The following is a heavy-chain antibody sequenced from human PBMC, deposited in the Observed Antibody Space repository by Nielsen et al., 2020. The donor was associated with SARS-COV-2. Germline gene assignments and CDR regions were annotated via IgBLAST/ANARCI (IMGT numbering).Heavy chain of an antibody. Sequence: SETLSLTCTVSGGSISSGDYYWSWIRQHPGKGLEWIGYIYYSGSTYYNPSLKCRVTISVDTSKNQFSLKLSSVTAADTALYYCARGGTIFGVVNSGMDVWGQGTTVTVSS. D-gene: IGHD3-3*01. V-gene: IGHV4-30-4*08. CDR1: GGSISSGDYY. CDR3: ARGGTIFGVVNSGMDV. J-gene: IGHJ6*02. CDR2: IYYSGST.